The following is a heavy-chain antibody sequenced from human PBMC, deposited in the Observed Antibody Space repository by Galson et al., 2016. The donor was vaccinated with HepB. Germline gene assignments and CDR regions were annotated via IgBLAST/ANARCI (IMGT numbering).Heavy chain of an antibody. D-gene: IGHD5-18*01. CDR2: ISSSGTTI. CDR3: AKISVQYSYHYWGFDY. CDR1: GFTFSRYE. J-gene: IGHJ4*02. V-gene: IGHV3-48*03. Sequence: SLRLSCAASGFTFSRYEMNWVRQAPGKGLEWVSYISSSGTTIYYADSVKGRFTISRDNSKPTLYLQMNSLRVEDTAVYYCAKISVQYSYHYWGFDYWGQGTLVTVSS.